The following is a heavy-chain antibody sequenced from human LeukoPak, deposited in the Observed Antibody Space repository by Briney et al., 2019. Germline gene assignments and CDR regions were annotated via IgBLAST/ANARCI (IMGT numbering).Heavy chain of an antibody. CDR3: ARGAARPTYYHYYYMDV. CDR2: IIPIFGTA. V-gene: IGHV1-69*06. Sequence: SVKVSCKASGGTFSSYAISWVRQAPGQGLEWMGGIIPIFGTANYAQKFQGRVTITADKSTSTAYMELSSLRSEDTAVYYCARGAARPTYYHYYYMDVWGKGTTVTISS. CDR1: GGTFSSYA. J-gene: IGHJ6*03. D-gene: IGHD6-6*01.